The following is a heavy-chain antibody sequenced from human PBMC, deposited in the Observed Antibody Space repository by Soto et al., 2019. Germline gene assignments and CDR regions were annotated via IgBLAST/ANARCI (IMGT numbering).Heavy chain of an antibody. CDR2: INHSGGT. CDR1: GGSFSAYY. D-gene: IGHD3-22*01. Sequence: SETLSLTCAVYGGSFSAYYWSWIRQPPGKGLEWIGEINHSGGTSYNPSLKSRVTISVDTSKSQFSLKLTSVTAADRAVYYCALGSVDTVDSSSFYEYWGQGTPVTVSS. CDR3: ALGSVDTVDSSSFYEY. J-gene: IGHJ4*02. V-gene: IGHV4-34*01.